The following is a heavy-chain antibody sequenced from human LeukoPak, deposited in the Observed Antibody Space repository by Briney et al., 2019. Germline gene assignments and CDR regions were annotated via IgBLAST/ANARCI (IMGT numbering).Heavy chain of an antibody. CDR3: AKRADTSSHLTLDC. CDR2: ISADGKS. D-gene: IGHD6-6*01. CDR1: GFTFSHYG. V-gene: IGHV3-30*18. J-gene: IGHJ4*02. Sequence: GGSLRLSCAASGFTFSHYGMHWVRQAPGKGLEWVAVISADGKSDYSESVKGRFTISRDNSKNTLYLQMNSLRADDTAVYYCAKRADTSSHLTLDCWGQGTLVTVSS.